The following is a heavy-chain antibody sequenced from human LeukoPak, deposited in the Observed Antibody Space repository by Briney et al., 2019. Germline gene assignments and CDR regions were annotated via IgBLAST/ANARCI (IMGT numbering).Heavy chain of an antibody. Sequence: SSETLSLTCTVSGGSISNYYWSWIRQPPGKGLEWIGYIYYSGNTNYNPSLKSRVTISVDTSKNQFSLKLSSVTAADTAVYYCERENYSSGWYGIIDYWGQGTLVTVSS. D-gene: IGHD6-19*01. J-gene: IGHJ4*02. CDR2: IYYSGNT. CDR3: ERENYSSGWYGIIDY. V-gene: IGHV4-59*01. CDR1: GGSISNYY.